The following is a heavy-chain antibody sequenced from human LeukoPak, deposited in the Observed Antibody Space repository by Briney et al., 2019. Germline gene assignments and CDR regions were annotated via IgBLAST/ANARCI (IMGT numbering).Heavy chain of an antibody. J-gene: IGHJ4*02. CDR2: ISSSSSYI. CDR1: GFTFSSYS. CDR3: ARDSNDYGDLTGQYYFDY. V-gene: IGHV3-21*01. D-gene: IGHD4-17*01. Sequence: PGGSLRLSCAASGFTFSSYSMTWVRQAPGKGLEWVSSISSSSSYIYYADSVKGRFTISRDNAKNSLYLQMNSLRAEDTAVYYCARDSNDYGDLTGQYYFDYWGQGTLVTVSS.